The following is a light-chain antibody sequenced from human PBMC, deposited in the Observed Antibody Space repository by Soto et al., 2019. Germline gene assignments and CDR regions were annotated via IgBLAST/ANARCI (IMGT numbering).Light chain of an antibody. J-gene: IGLJ1*01. CDR2: GNS. CDR1: SSNIGAGYD. V-gene: IGLV1-40*01. Sequence: QSVLTQPPSVSGAPGQRVTMSCTGSSSNIGAGYDVHWYQQLPGTAPKLLIYGNSNRPSGFPDRFSGSKSGTSASLAITGLQAEDEADYYCQSYDSSLNAYVFGTGTKVTVL. CDR3: QSYDSSLNAYV.